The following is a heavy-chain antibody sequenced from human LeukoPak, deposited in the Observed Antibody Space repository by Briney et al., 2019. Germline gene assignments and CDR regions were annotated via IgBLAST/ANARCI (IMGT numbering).Heavy chain of an antibody. CDR3: IVISLGY. CDR1: GFTFSNAW. CDR2: IKSKAEGGTT. D-gene: IGHD3-16*02. Sequence: GGSLRLSCAASGFTFSNAWMSWVRQAPGKGLEWVGRIKSKAEGGTTDYAAPVKGRFAISRDDSRNTLYLQMNSLKIDDTAVYYCIVISLGYWGQGTLVTVSS. V-gene: IGHV3-15*01. J-gene: IGHJ4*01.